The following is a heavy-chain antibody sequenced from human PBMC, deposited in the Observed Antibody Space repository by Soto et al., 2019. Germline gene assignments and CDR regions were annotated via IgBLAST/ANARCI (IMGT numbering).Heavy chain of an antibody. CDR2: IYYSGST. V-gene: IGHV4-39*01. Sequence: SETRSLTCTVSGGSISSSSYYWCWIRQPPGKGLEWIGSIYYSGSTYYNPSLKSRVTISVDTSKNQFSLKLSSVTAADTAVYYCARRRIAAGTTTIKSDFDYWGQGTLVTVSS. D-gene: IGHD6-13*01. CDR1: GGSISSSSYY. J-gene: IGHJ4*02. CDR3: ARRRIAAGTTTIKSDFDY.